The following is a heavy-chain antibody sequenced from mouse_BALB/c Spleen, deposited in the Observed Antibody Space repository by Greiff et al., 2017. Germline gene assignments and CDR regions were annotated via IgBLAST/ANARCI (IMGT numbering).Heavy chain of an antibody. D-gene: IGHD2-10*02. CDR2: INPNNGGT. J-gene: IGHJ3*01. V-gene: IGHV1-18*01. CDR1: GYTFTDYN. CDR3: ARRGYGKGKPHWFAY. Sequence: EVQLQQSGPELVKPGASVKIPCKASGYTFTDYNMDWVKQSHGKSLEWIGDINPNNGGTIYNQKFKGKATLTVDKSSSTAYMELRSLTSEDTAVYYCARRGYGKGKPHWFAYWGQGTLVTVSA.